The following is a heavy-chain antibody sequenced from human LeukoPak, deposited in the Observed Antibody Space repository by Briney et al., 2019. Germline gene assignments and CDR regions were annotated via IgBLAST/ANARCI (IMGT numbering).Heavy chain of an antibody. J-gene: IGHJ4*02. CDR3: AKISDFYGSGTD. Sequence: PGGSLRLSCTASGFTFSNYWMHWVRQASGKGLVWVSRINTDGSDTTYADSVKGRFTVSRDNAKNTLYLQMNSLRAEDTALYYCAKISDFYGSGTDWGQGTLVTVSS. V-gene: IGHV3-74*03. CDR2: INTDGSDT. D-gene: IGHD3-10*01. CDR1: GFTFSNYW.